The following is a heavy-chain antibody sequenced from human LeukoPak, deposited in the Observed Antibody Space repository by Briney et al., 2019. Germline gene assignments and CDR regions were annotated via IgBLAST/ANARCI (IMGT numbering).Heavy chain of an antibody. Sequence: PSETLSLTCAVYGGSFSGYYWSWIRQPPGKGLEWIGEINHSGSTNYNPSLKSRVTISVDTSKNQFSLKLSSVTAADTAVHYCARGRRIAAAAYYYYYGMDVWGKGTTVTVSS. CDR3: ARGRRIAAAAYYYYYGMDV. CDR1: GGSFSGYY. J-gene: IGHJ6*04. D-gene: IGHD6-25*01. V-gene: IGHV4-34*01. CDR2: INHSGST.